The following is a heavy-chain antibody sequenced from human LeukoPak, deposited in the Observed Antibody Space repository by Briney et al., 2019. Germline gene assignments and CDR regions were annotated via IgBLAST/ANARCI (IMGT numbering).Heavy chain of an antibody. J-gene: IGHJ4*02. Sequence: SETLSLTFTVSGYSMSSGPYWGWILQPPGKGLEWIVTIYHSGFTYYNLSLKSRITISIDTSKNQFSLKLNSVTAADTAVYYCTRDGPRSSGYPDTWGQGTRVTVSS. V-gene: IGHV4-38-2*02. CDR1: GYSMSSGPY. CDR3: TRDGPRSSGYPDT. D-gene: IGHD3-22*01. CDR2: IYHSGFT.